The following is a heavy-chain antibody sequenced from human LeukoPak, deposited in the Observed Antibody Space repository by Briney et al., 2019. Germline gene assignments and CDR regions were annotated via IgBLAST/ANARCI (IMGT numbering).Heavy chain of an antibody. CDR3: ARAGTVVDYEPSDAFDG. Sequence: PGGSLRLSCAASGITFSTSWMHWVRQAPGKGLVWVSRINSDGSTTSYVDSVEGRFTISRDNAKNTLYLQMNSLRAEDTAVYYCARAGTVVDYEPSDAFDGWGQETMVTVSS. J-gene: IGHJ3*01. D-gene: IGHD2-15*01. CDR2: INSDGSTT. V-gene: IGHV3-74*01. CDR1: GITFSTSW.